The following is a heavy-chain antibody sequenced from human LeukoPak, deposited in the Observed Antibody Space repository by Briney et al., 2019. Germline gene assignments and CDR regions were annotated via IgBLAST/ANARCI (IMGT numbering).Heavy chain of an antibody. Sequence: PGGSLRLSCAASGFTFDDYSMHWVRQAPGKGLECVSGISWNSGSAGYADSVKGRFTISRDSAKNSLYLQMNSLRTEDTALYYCAKDRTYSAYAALDYWGQGTLVTVSS. D-gene: IGHD5-12*01. CDR1: GFTFDDYS. CDR2: ISWNSGSA. CDR3: AKDRTYSAYAALDY. J-gene: IGHJ4*02. V-gene: IGHV3-9*01.